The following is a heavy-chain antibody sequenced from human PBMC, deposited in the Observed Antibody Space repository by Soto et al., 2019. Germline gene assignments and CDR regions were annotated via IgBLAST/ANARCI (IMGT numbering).Heavy chain of an antibody. CDR1: GYTFTSYD. CDR3: GRARVYDDTLTWMGGAWFDP. D-gene: IGHD3-9*01. V-gene: IGHV1-8*01. J-gene: IGHJ5*02. Sequence: QVQLVQAGAEVKKPGASVKVSCKASGYTFTSYDINWVRQATRPGLEWMGWMTPNSGTTGYAQKYHGRVTMTRHTSLITAYMAMSSLRSEDTAVYYWGRARVYDDTLTWMGGAWFDPWGQGILVTASS. CDR2: MTPNSGTT.